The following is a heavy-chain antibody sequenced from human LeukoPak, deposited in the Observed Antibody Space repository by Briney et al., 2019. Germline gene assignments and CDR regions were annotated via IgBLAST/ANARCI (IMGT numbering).Heavy chain of an antibody. D-gene: IGHD4-11*01. CDR3: ARGGAFEVTTPLYNWFDP. J-gene: IGHJ5*02. V-gene: IGHV1-3*01. CDR2: INPGNGKT. CDR1: GYTFTSYG. Sequence: ASVKVSCKASGYTFTSYGISWVRQAPGQRLEWMGWINPGNGKTKYSQKFQDRVTITRDTSTSTVYMELSSLRSEDTAVYYCARGGAFEVTTPLYNWFDPWGQGTLVTVSS.